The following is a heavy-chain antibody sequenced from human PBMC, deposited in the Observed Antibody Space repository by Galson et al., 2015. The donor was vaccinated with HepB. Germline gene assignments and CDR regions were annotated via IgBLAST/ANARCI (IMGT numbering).Heavy chain of an antibody. Sequence: SLRLSCAASGFTFSSYWMRWVRQAPGKGLEWVSGISSDGSSTSYADSVKGRFTISRDNSKNTLYLQMNSLRAEDTAVYYCARILLIVGATRRDWYFELWGRGTLVTVSS. D-gene: IGHD1-26*01. J-gene: IGHJ2*01. CDR3: ARILLIVGATRRDWYFEL. V-gene: IGHV3-74*01. CDR1: GFTFSSYW. CDR2: ISSDGSST.